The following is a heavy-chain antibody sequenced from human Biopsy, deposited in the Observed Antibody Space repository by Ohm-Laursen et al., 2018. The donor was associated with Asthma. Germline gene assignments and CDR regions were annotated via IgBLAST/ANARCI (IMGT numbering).Heavy chain of an antibody. CDR2: TNERGVT. J-gene: IGHJ6*02. V-gene: IGHV4-34*01. CDR1: PGSFSGFF. Sequence: GTLSLTCAVYPGSFSGFFWTWIRQSPGKGLEWIGETNERGVTNNNPSLKSRVIISIDTYWNRVSLKLTSVTAADTAIYYCARGPELDVWGQGTTVTVSS. CDR3: ARGPELDV.